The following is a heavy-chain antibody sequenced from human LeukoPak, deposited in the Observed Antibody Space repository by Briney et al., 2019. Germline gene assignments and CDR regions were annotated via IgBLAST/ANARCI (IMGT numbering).Heavy chain of an antibody. D-gene: IGHD2-8*01. CDR1: GFTVSSNY. CDR2: IYSGGST. Sequence: PGGSLRLSCAASGFTVSSNYMSCVRQAPGKGLEWVAVIYSGGSTYYADSVKGRFTISRDNSKNTLYLQMNSLRAEDTAVYYCARDYVWDAFDIWGQGTMVTVSS. J-gene: IGHJ3*02. V-gene: IGHV3-66*01. CDR3: ARDYVWDAFDI.